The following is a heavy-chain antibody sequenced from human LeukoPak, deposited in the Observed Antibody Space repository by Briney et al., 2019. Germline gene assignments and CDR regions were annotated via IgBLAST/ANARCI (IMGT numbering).Heavy chain of an antibody. Sequence: ASVKVSCKASGYTFTSYGISWVRQAPGQGLEWMGWISAYNGNTNYAQKFQGRVTMTRDTSTSTVYMELSSLRSEDTAVYYCARGHPYYYDSSGYCFDYWGQGTLVTVSS. CDR2: ISAYNGNT. CDR1: GYTFTSYG. CDR3: ARGHPYYYDSSGYCFDY. V-gene: IGHV1-18*01. J-gene: IGHJ4*02. D-gene: IGHD3-22*01.